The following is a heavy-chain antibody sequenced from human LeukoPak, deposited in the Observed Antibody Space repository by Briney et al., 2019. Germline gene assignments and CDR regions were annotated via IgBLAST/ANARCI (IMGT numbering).Heavy chain of an antibody. J-gene: IGHJ4*02. CDR2: IYYSGST. D-gene: IGHD3-3*01. Sequence: SETLSLTCTVSGGSISSYYWSWIRQPPGKGLEWIGYIYYSGSTNYNPSLKSRVTISVDTSKNQFSLKLSSVTAAGTAVYYCAVGYGFWSGYPNYFDYWGQGTLVTVSS. V-gene: IGHV4-59*01. CDR3: AVGYGFWSGYPNYFDY. CDR1: GGSISSYY.